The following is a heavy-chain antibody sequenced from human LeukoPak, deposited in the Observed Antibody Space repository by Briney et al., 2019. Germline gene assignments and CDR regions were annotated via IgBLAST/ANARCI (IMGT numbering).Heavy chain of an antibody. CDR1: GITFTRYA. J-gene: IGHJ4*01. V-gene: IGHV3-23*01. Sequence: GGSLRLSCAASGITFTRYAMSWVRQSPGKGLEWVSGISASGGNTYYTQSVKGRFTITRDNSKNTLYLQMNSLGVEDTAIYYCVKDLGSSGSSWRQAGGFFDYWGHGTLVTVSS. D-gene: IGHD6-13*01. CDR2: ISASGGNT. CDR3: VKDLGSSGSSWRQAGGFFDY.